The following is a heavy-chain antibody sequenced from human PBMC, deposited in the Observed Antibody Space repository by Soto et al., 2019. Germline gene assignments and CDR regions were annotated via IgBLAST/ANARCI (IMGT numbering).Heavy chain of an antibody. V-gene: IGHV4-59*01. D-gene: IGHD6-6*01. CDR2: IYYSGST. CDR3: ARVPSLSEYYFQH. CDR1: GGSISNYY. Sequence: SQTLSLTCTVSGGSISNYYWSWIRQPPGKGLEWIGYIYYSGSTNYNPSLKSRVTISVDTSKNQFSLKLSSVTAADTAVYYCARVPSLSEYYFQHWGQGTLVTVSS. J-gene: IGHJ1*01.